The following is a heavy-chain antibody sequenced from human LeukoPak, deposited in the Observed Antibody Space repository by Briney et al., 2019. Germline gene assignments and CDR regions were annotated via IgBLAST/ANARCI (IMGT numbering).Heavy chain of an antibody. J-gene: IGHJ5*02. Sequence: GGSLRLSCAASGFXFSGSSIHWVRQASGKGLEWVGRIRDKSNNYATAYAASVQGRFTISRDDSRNTAYLQMNSLRTEDTAVYYCTYDFWSAYSHNWFDPWGQGTLVTVSS. V-gene: IGHV3-73*01. D-gene: IGHD3-3*01. CDR2: IRDKSNNYAT. CDR3: TYDFWSAYSHNWFDP. CDR1: GFXFSGSS.